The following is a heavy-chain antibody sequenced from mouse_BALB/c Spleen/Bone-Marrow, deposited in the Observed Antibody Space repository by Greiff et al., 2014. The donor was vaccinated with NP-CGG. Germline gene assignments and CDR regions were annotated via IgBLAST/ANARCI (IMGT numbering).Heavy chain of an antibody. V-gene: IGHV14-3*02. CDR1: GFNIKDTY. D-gene: IGHD1-1*01. Sequence: EVQLQQSGAELAKPGASVKLSCTASGFNIKDTYMHWVKQRPEQGLEWIGRIDPANGNTKYDPKFQGKATITADTSSTTAYLQLRSLTSEDAAVYYCAIYYYGSGGFAYWGQGTLVTVSA. CDR3: AIYYYGSGGFAY. J-gene: IGHJ3*01. CDR2: IDPANGNT.